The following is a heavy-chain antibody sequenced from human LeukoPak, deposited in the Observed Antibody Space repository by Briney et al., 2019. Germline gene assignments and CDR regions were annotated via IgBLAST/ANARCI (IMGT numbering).Heavy chain of an antibody. CDR1: GGSISSYY. CDR2: INYIRTT. Sequence: SETLSLTCTVSGGSISSYYWNWIRQPPGKGLEWIGYINYIRTTDYNPSLKSRVTLSLDTSKNRFSLKLSSVTAADTAMYYCARSYSSSDHYYYYGMDVWGQGTTVTVSS. D-gene: IGHD6-13*01. CDR3: ARSYSSSDHYYYYGMDV. J-gene: IGHJ6*02. V-gene: IGHV4-59*08.